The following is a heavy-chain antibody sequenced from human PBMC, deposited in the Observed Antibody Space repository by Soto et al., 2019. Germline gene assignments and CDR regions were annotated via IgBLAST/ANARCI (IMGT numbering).Heavy chain of an antibody. V-gene: IGHV3-23*01. CDR2: ISNSGHST. J-gene: IGHJ5*02. CDR3: AKGGSTFLYCFGP. D-gene: IGHD5-12*01. Sequence: PGGSLRLSCAASGFTFSSSAMNWVRQGPGKGLEWVSVISNSGHSTYYADSVKGRFTISRDSSKNTLYLQMKSLRAEDTATYYCAKGGSTFLYCFGPWGQRTLVHVTS. CDR1: GFTFSSSA.